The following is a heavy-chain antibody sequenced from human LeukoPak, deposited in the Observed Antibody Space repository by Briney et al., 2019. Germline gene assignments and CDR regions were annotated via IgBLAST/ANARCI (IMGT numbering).Heavy chain of an antibody. Sequence: SETLSLTCTVTGGPISAYYWNWIRQSPGKGLEWIGHTYSGTTTYNPSLKSRVTISVDTSKNEFSLKLSSVTAADTAVYYCARDLDVSGSYGNEGSYWGQGTLVTVSS. CDR2: TYSGTT. CDR3: ARDLDVSGSYGNEGSY. D-gene: IGHD3-10*01. V-gene: IGHV4-4*09. CDR1: GGPISAYY. J-gene: IGHJ4*02.